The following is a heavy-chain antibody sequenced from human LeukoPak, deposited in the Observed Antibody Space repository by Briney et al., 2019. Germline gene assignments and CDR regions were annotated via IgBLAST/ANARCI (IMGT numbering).Heavy chain of an antibody. J-gene: IGHJ4*02. D-gene: IGHD6-13*01. V-gene: IGHV4-61*01. CDR1: GGSVSSGSYY. Sequence: MTSETLSLTCTVSGGSVSSGSYYWSWIRQPPGKGLEWIGYIYYSGSTNYNPSLKSRVTISVDTSKNQFSLKLSSVTAADTAEYYCARWYSSNWHYSFDYWGQGTLVTVSS. CDR2: IYYSGST. CDR3: ARWYSSNWHYSFDY.